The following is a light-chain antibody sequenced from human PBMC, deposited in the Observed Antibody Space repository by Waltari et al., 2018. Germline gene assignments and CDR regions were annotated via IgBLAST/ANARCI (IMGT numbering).Light chain of an antibody. CDR2: GAS. Sequence: EIVLTQSPGTLSLSPGERATLSCRASQSVSSSSLAWYQQKPGQAPRLLISGASSRATGIPDRFSGSGSGTDFTLTISRLEPEDFAVYYCQQYGSSPWTFGQGTKVEIK. V-gene: IGKV3-20*01. J-gene: IGKJ1*01. CDR1: QSVSSSS. CDR3: QQYGSSPWT.